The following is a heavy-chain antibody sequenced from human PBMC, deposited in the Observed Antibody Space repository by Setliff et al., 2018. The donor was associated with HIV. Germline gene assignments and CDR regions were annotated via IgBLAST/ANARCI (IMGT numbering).Heavy chain of an antibody. J-gene: IGHJ4*02. CDR3: ARDYYDRSGYIFFPGLPDY. Sequence: GASVKVSCKASGYTFTGYYIHWVRQAPGQGLEWMGWINPNTGGTNYAKKFQGRVTMTRDTSISTAYMELSRLRSDDTAVYYCARDYYDRSGYIFFPGLPDYWGQGTLVTVSS. CDR1: GYTFTGYY. D-gene: IGHD3-22*01. CDR2: INPNTGGT. V-gene: IGHV1-2*02.